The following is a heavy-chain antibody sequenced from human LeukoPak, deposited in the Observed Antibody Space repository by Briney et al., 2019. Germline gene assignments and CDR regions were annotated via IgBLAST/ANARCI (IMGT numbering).Heavy chain of an antibody. CDR2: IYYSGNT. J-gene: IGHJ4*02. V-gene: IGHV4-39*07. Sequence: SETLSLTCTVSGGSISSSRYYWGWIRQPPGKGLEWIGSIYYSGNTYYNPSLKSRVSISVDTSKNQFSLKLSSVTAADTAVYYCARTGSTVTMLYPFDHWGQGTLVTVSS. CDR1: GGSISSSRYY. CDR3: ARTGSTVTMLYPFDH. D-gene: IGHD4-17*01.